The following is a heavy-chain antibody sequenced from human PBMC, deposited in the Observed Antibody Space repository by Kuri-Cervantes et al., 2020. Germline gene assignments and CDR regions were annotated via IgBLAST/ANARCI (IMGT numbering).Heavy chain of an antibody. J-gene: IGHJ4*02. Sequence: SETLSLTCTVSGGSISSSSYYWGWIRQPPGKGLEWIGYIYYSGSTNYNPSLKSRVTISVDTSKNRFSLKLSSVTAADTAIYFCTRLTGDYYDSDGQSYYFDSWGPGTLVTVSS. CDR3: TRLTGDYYDSDGQSYYFDS. CDR1: GGSISSSSYY. D-gene: IGHD3-22*01. CDR2: IYYSGST. V-gene: IGHV4-61*05.